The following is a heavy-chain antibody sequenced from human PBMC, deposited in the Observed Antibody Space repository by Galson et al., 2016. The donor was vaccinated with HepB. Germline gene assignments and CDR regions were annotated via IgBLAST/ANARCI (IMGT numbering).Heavy chain of an antibody. CDR1: GFTFSSNA. V-gene: IGHV4-30-2*03. CDR2: IYYSGTT. CDR3: ARQDRAGLVNF. J-gene: IGHJ3*01. Sequence: LRLSCAASGFTFSSNAMTWVRQPPGKGLEWIGSIYYSGTTHYNPSLQSRVSISVDTSKNQFSLRLTSVSAADTAMYSCARQDRAGLVNFWGQGTMVTVSS. D-gene: IGHD6-19*01.